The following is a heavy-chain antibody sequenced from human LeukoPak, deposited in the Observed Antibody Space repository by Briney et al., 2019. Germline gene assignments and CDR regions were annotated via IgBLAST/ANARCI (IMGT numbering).Heavy chain of an antibody. D-gene: IGHD6-19*01. CDR3: ARHRGYSSGWYVDY. J-gene: IGHJ4*02. CDR1: GGSISSSSYY. CDR2: IYYSGST. V-gene: IGHV4-39*01. Sequence: SETLSLTCTVSGGSISSSSYYWGWIRQPPGKGLEWIGSIYYSGSTYYNPSLKSRVTISVDTSKNQFSLKLSSVTAADTAVYYCARHRGYSSGWYVDYWGQGTLVTVSS.